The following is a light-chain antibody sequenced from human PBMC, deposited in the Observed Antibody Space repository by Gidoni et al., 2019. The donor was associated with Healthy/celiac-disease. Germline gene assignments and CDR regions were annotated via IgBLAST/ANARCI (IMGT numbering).Light chain of an antibody. V-gene: IGKV3-20*01. J-gene: IGKJ5*01. CDR1: QSVSSSY. CDR2: GAS. Sequence: EIVLTQSPGTLSLSPGERATLSCRASQSVSSSYLAWYQQKPGQAHRLLIYGASSRATGIPDRFSGSGSGTDFTLTISRLEPEDFAVYYCQQYGSSPITFXXXTRLEIK. CDR3: QQYGSSPIT.